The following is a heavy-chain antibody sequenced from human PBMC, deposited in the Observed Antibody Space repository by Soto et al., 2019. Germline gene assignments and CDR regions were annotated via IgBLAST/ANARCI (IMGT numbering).Heavy chain of an antibody. D-gene: IGHD3-22*01. CDR1: GGSFSGYY. V-gene: IGHV4-34*01. Sequence: SETLSLTCAVYGGSFSGYYWSWIRQPPGKGLEWIGEINHSGSTNYNPSLKSRVTISVDTSKNQFSLKLSSVTAADTAVYYCARVAYYDSSGRNPNWFDPWGQGTLVTVSS. J-gene: IGHJ5*02. CDR2: INHSGST. CDR3: ARVAYYDSSGRNPNWFDP.